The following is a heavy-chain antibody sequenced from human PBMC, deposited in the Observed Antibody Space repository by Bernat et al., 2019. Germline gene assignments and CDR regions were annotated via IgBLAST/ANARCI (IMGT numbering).Heavy chain of an antibody. CDR1: GFTFSSYG. D-gene: IGHD3-3*01. CDR3: AKILDYYCMDV. V-gene: IGHV3-33*06. Sequence: QVQLVESGGGVVQPGRSLRLSCAASGFTFSSYGMHWVRQAPGKGLEWVAVIWYDGSNKYYADSVKGRFTISRDNSKNTLYLQMNSLRAEDTAVYYCAKILDYYCMDVWGKGTTVTVSS. CDR2: IWYDGSNK. J-gene: IGHJ6*03.